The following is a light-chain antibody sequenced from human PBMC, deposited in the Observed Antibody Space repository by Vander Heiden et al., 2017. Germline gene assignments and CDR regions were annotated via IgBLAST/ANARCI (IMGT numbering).Light chain of an antibody. Sequence: QSALTQPPSASGSPGQSLTISCTGTSSVVGGYDYVSWFQQLPGKAPNLMIYDVSNRPSGVSNRFSGSKSGNTAPLTISGLQAEDEADYYGSSYASGSIWVFGGGTKLTVL. CDR2: DVS. CDR3: SSYASGSIWV. J-gene: IGLJ3*02. CDR1: SSVVGGYDY. V-gene: IGLV2-14*03.